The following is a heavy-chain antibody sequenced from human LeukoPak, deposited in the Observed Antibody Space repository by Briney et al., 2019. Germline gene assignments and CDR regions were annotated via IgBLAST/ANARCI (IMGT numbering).Heavy chain of an antibody. Sequence: GGSLRLSCAASGFTFSTYSMNWVRQAPGKGLEWVSSISSCSSFIYYADSVKGRFTISRDNAKHSLFLQMNSLRAEDTAVYYCARESSGYFYWGQGTLVTVSS. J-gene: IGHJ4*02. D-gene: IGHD3-22*01. CDR1: GFTFSTYS. V-gene: IGHV3-21*01. CDR3: ARESSGYFY. CDR2: ISSCSSFI.